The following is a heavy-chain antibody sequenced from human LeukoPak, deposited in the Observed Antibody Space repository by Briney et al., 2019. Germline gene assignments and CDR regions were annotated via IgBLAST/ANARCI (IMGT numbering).Heavy chain of an antibody. Sequence: ASVKVSCRASGGTFSSYAISWVRQAPGQGLEWMGGIIPIFGTANYAQKFQGRVTITTDESTSTAYMELSSLRSEDTAVYYCARGRGYSYGPDVYWGQGTLVTVSS. CDR2: IIPIFGTA. CDR3: ARGRGYSYGPDVY. D-gene: IGHD5-18*01. V-gene: IGHV1-69*05. J-gene: IGHJ4*02. CDR1: GGTFSSYA.